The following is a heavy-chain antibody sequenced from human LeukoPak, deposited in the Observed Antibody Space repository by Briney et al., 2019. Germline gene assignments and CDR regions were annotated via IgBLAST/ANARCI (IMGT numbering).Heavy chain of an antibody. CDR2: INHSGST. D-gene: IGHD3-22*01. Sequence: SETLSLTCAVYGGSFSGYYWSWIRQPPGKGLEWIGEINHSGSTNYNPSLKSRVTIPVDTSKNQFSLKLSSVTAADTAVYYCARGPTYYYDGSGYGGNYWGQGTLVTVSS. J-gene: IGHJ4*02. CDR1: GGSFSGYY. CDR3: ARGPTYYYDGSGYGGNY. V-gene: IGHV4-34*01.